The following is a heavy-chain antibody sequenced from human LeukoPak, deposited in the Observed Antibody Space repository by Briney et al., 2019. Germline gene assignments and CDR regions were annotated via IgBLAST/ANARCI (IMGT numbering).Heavy chain of an antibody. J-gene: IGHJ4*02. Sequence: PGRSLRLSCAASGFTFSSYAMHWVRQAPGKGLEWVAVISYDGSNKYYADSVKGRFTISRDNSKNTLYLQMNSLRAEDTAVYYCAKKVVAATQYYFDYWGQGTLVTVSS. CDR2: ISYDGSNK. CDR3: AKKVVAATQYYFDY. V-gene: IGHV3-30*04. D-gene: IGHD2-15*01. CDR1: GFTFSSYA.